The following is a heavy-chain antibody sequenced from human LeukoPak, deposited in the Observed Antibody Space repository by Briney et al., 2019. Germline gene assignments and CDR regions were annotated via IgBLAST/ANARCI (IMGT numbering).Heavy chain of an antibody. J-gene: IGHJ4*02. CDR3: ARGLSRGFDN. CDR2: LYSSGTT. CDR1: GGSISSGSNY. Sequence: SQTLSLTCTVSGGSISSGSNYWSWIRQPAGKEPEWIGRLYSSGTTNYNPSLKSRVTISVDTSKNQFSLKLGSVTAADTAVYFCARGLSRGFDNWGQGTLVTVSS. V-gene: IGHV4-61*02.